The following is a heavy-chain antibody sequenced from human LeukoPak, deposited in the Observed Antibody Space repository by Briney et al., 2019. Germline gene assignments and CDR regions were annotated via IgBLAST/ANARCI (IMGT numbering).Heavy chain of an antibody. CDR3: ARGYCSSTSCSPGALGY. D-gene: IGHD2-2*01. Sequence: ASVKVSCKASGYTFTSYYMHWVRQAPGQGLEWMGIINPSGGSTSYAQKFQGRVTMTRDTSTSTVYMELSSLRSEDTAVYYCARGYCSSTSCSPGALGYWGRGTLVTVSS. CDR1: GYTFTSYY. CDR2: INPSGGST. J-gene: IGHJ4*02. V-gene: IGHV1-46*01.